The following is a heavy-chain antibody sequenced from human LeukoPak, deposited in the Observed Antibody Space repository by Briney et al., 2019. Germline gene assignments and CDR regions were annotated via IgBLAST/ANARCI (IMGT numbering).Heavy chain of an antibody. CDR1: GGSISSSSYY. CDR2: IYYSGST. D-gene: IGHD1-26*01. Sequence: SETLSLTCTVSGGSISSSSYYWGRIRQPPGKGLEWIGSIYYSGSTYYNPSLKSRITMSVDTSKNQFSLKLSSVTAADTAVYYCARLFAAWELPYYFDYWGQGTLVTVSS. J-gene: IGHJ4*02. CDR3: ARLFAAWELPYYFDY. V-gene: IGHV4-39*01.